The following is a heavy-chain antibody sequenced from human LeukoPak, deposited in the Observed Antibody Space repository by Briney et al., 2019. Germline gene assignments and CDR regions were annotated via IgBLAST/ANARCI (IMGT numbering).Heavy chain of an antibody. Sequence: GSLRLSCAASGFTFSSSAMSWIRQPPGKGLEWIGYIYYSGSTNYNPSLKSRVTISVDTSKNQFSLKLSSVTAADTAVYYCARVPRVSGLVGDGYYYYGMDVWGQGTTVTVSS. D-gene: IGHD3-10*01. CDR1: GFTFSSSA. CDR3: ARVPRVSGLVGDGYYYYGMDV. V-gene: IGHV4-59*01. CDR2: IYYSGST. J-gene: IGHJ6*02.